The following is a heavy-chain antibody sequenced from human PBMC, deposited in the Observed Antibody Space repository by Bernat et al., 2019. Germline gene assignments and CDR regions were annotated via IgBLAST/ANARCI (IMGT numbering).Heavy chain of an antibody. CDR2: INPNSGGT. J-gene: IGHJ3*02. V-gene: IGHV1-2*04. CDR3: ARDLIGTGGDAFDI. CDR1: GYTFTGYY. Sequence: QVQLVQSGAVVKKPGASVKVSCKASGYTFTGYYMHWVRQAPGQGLEWMGWINPNSGGTNYAQKFQGWVTMTRDTSISTAYMELSRLRSDDTAVYYCARDLIGTGGDAFDIWGQGTMVTVSS. D-gene: IGHD3/OR15-3a*01.